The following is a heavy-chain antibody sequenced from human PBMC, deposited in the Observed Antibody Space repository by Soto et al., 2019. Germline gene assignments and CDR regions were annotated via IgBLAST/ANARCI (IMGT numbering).Heavy chain of an antibody. CDR1: GFTFSSYA. J-gene: IGHJ6*02. CDR2: ISGSGGST. V-gene: IGHV3-23*01. Sequence: LRLSCAASGFTFSSYAMSWVRQAPGKGLEWVSAISGSGGSTYYADSVKGRFTISRDNSKNTLYLQMNSLRAEDTAVYYCAKGISGKYYDFWSCYYFDCYGMDVWGQGTTVTVSS. D-gene: IGHD3-3*01. CDR3: AKGISGKYYDFWSCYYFDCYGMDV.